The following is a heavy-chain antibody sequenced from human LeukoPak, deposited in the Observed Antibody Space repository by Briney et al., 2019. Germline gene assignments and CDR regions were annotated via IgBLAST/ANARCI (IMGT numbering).Heavy chain of an antibody. CDR3: ARDKSMSFSVGWYGWFDP. D-gene: IGHD6-19*01. V-gene: IGHV4-38-2*02. J-gene: IGHJ5*02. CDR1: GISISSGYY. Sequence: PSETLSLTCSVSGISISSGYYYAWIRQTPGKGLEWIGNIYHDGSTFYNPSLERQVTISVDVSRNQFSLKLTSPTAADTAVYYCARDKSMSFSVGWYGWFDPWGRGTPDTVSS. CDR2: IYHDGST.